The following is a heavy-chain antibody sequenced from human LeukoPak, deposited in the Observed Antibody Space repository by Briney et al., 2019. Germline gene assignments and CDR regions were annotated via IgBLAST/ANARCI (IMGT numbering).Heavy chain of an antibody. D-gene: IGHD6-19*01. CDR1: GFTFSNAW. V-gene: IGHV3-73*01. J-gene: IGHJ4*02. Sequence: GGSLRLSCAASGFTFSNAWMSWVRQASGKGLEWVGRIRSKTNTYATAYAASVKGRFTISRDDSKNTAYLRMNSLKTEDTAVYYCTRIAVAGTGADYWGQGTLVTVSS. CDR2: IRSKTNTYAT. CDR3: TRIAVAGTGADY.